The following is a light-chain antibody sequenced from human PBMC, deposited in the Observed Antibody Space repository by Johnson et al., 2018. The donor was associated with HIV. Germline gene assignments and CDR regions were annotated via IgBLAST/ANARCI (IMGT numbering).Light chain of an antibody. V-gene: IGLV1-51*01. Sequence: QSVLTQPPSVSAAPGQKVTISCSGSSSNIGNNNVSWYQQLPGTAHTLLIYDTNKRPGGMKERRGGRKAGRKEKRGRTRLPTGDEADYYCGTWDSSLSAYVFGTGTKVTV. CDR2: DTN. CDR3: GTWDSSLSAYV. J-gene: IGLJ1*01. CDR1: SSNIGNNN.